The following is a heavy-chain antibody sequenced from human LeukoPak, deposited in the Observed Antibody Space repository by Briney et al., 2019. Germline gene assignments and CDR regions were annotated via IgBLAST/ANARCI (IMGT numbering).Heavy chain of an antibody. D-gene: IGHD3-3*01. Sequence: ASVKVSCKASGGTFSSYAISWVRQAPGQGLEWMGWISAYNGNTNYAQKLQGRVTMTTDTSTSTAYMELRSLRSDDTAVYYCARYESLYYYYYYMDVWGKGTTVTVSS. CDR2: ISAYNGNT. CDR3: ARYESLYYYYYYMDV. CDR1: GGTFSSYA. J-gene: IGHJ6*03. V-gene: IGHV1-18*01.